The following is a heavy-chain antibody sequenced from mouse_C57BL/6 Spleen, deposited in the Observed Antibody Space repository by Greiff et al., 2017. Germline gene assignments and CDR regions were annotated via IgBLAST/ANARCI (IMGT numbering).Heavy chain of an antibody. CDR1: GFTFSSYG. J-gene: IGHJ1*03. D-gene: IGHD1-1*01. V-gene: IGHV5-6*01. CDR3: ARPTTVVATDWYFDV. CDR2: ISSGGSYT. Sequence: EVQLVESGGDLVKPGGSLKLSCAASGFTFSSYGMSWVRQTPDKRLEWVATISSGGSYTYYPDSVKGRFTISRDNAKNTLYLQMSSLKSEDTAMYYCARPTTVVATDWYFDVWGTGTTVTVSS.